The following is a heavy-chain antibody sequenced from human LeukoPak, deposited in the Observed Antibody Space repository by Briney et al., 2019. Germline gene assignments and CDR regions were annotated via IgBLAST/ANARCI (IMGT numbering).Heavy chain of an antibody. CDR3: AKDQYPYYGLWSAHNY. Sequence: PGGSLSLSCAASGFAFSTFGMHWVRQAPGRGLEGVAFIRYDGNNKYYTDSVKGRFTISRDNSKNTLDLQMNSLRVEDTAVYYCAKDQYPYYGLWSAHNYWGQGALVTVSS. CDR1: GFAFSTFG. J-gene: IGHJ4*02. V-gene: IGHV3-30*02. CDR2: IRYDGNNK. D-gene: IGHD3-3*01.